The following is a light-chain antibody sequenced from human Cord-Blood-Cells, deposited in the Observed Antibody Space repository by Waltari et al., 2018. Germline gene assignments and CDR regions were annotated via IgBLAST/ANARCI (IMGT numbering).Light chain of an antibody. J-gene: IGKJ3*01. CDR3: QRSYSTPGIT. CDR2: AGS. Sequence: DIQMTQSPSSLSASVGDRVTITCRASQSISSYLNWYQQKPGKAPELLVYAGSSLQIGVTSMFSCSGFETEFNLTISRLQPKDFATYYGQRSYSTPGITFGPGTKVDIK. V-gene: IGKV1-39*01. CDR1: QSISSY.